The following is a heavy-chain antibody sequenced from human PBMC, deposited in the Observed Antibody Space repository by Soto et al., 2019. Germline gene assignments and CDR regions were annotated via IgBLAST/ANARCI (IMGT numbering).Heavy chain of an antibody. Sequence: QVQLQESGPGLVKPSETLSLTCTVSGGSISSYYWTWIRQPPGKGLEWIGYIYYSGSTNYNPSLNRRVTISVDTSKNQFSLKLSSVTAADTAVYYCARGSLRSDSDYWGQGTLVTVSS. CDR1: GGSISSYY. D-gene: IGHD3-3*01. V-gene: IGHV4-59*01. J-gene: IGHJ4*02. CDR3: ARGSLRSDSDY. CDR2: IYYSGST.